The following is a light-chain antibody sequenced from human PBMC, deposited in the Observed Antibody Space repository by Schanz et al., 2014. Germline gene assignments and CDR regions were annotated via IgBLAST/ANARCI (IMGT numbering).Light chain of an antibody. Sequence: DIVLTQSPGTLSLSPGERATLSCRASQTVSSYLAWYQQKPGQAPRLLIYDASNRATGIPARFSGSGSGTDFTLNISSLEPEDFAVYYCHQRSNWPLTFGGGTKVESK. CDR1: QTVSSY. CDR2: DAS. CDR3: HQRSNWPLT. V-gene: IGKV3-11*01. J-gene: IGKJ4*01.